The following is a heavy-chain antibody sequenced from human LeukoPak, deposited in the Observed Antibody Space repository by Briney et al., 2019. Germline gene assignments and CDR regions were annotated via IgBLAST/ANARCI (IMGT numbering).Heavy chain of an antibody. CDR2: ISGSGGST. Sequence: GGSLRLSCAASGFTFSSYAMSWVRQAPVKGLEWVSAISGSGGSTYYADSVKGRFTISRDNSKNTLYLQMNSLRAEDTAVYYCAKSCVVVPADYYYYYGMDVWGQGTTVTVSS. D-gene: IGHD2-2*01. J-gene: IGHJ6*02. V-gene: IGHV3-23*01. CDR1: GFTFSSYA. CDR3: AKSCVVVPADYYYYYGMDV.